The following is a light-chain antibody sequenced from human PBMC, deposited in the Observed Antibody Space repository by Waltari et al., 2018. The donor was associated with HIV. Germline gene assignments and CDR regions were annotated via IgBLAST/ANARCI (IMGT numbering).Light chain of an antibody. CDR1: SSDVGGYNY. J-gene: IGLJ1*01. V-gene: IGLV2-11*01. CDR2: DVS. CDR3: CSYVGSYTFV. Sequence: QSALTQPRSVSGSPGQSDTISCTGTSSDVGGYNYVSWYQQHPGKAPKRMIYDVSKRPSGVPDRFSGSKSGYPASLAISGLQAEYEADFYCCSYVGSYTFVFGTGTKVTVL.